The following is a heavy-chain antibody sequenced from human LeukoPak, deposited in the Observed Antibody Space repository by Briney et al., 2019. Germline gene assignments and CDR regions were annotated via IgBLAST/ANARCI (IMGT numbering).Heavy chain of an antibody. J-gene: IGHJ6*03. Sequence: ASVKVSCKASGYTFTSYYMHWVRQAPGQGLEWMGIINPSGGSTSYAQKFQGRVTMTRDTSTSTVYMELSSLRSEDTAVYYCARGRPAVGWDYYYYMDVWGKGTTVTVSS. CDR2: INPSGGST. D-gene: IGHD1-26*01. V-gene: IGHV1-46*01. CDR3: ARGRPAVGWDYYYYMDV. CDR1: GYTFTSYY.